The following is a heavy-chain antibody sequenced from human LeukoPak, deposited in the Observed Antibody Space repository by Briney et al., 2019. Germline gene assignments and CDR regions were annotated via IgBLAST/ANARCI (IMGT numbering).Heavy chain of an antibody. J-gene: IGHJ6*03. Sequence: SETLSLTCAVYGGSFSGYYWSWIRQPPGKGLEWIGEINHSGSTNYNSSLKSRVTISVDTSKNQFSLKLSSVTAADTAVYYCARFAPRIAAAGTNYYYYYMDVWGKGTTVTISS. CDR1: GGSFSGYY. CDR2: INHSGST. CDR3: ARFAPRIAAAGTNYYYYYMDV. D-gene: IGHD6-13*01. V-gene: IGHV4-34*01.